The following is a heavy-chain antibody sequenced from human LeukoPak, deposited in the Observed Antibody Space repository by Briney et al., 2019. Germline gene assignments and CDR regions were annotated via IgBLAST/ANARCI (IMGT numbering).Heavy chain of an antibody. CDR3: ARDWAGDYVDY. Sequence: GGSLRLSCAASGFTFSSYSMSWVRQAPGKGLEWVSYISGRSTFTKYADSVKGRFTISRDNAKNSLYLQMNSLRAEDTAVYYCARDWAGDYVDYWGQGTLVTVSS. D-gene: IGHD4-17*01. CDR1: GFTFSSYS. V-gene: IGHV3-21*05. CDR2: ISGRSTFT. J-gene: IGHJ4*02.